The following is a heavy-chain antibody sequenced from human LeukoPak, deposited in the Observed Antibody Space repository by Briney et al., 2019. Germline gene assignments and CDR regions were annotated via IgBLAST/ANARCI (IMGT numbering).Heavy chain of an antibody. J-gene: IGHJ4*02. V-gene: IGHV1-8*02. CDR1: GYTFTSYG. CDR3: ASAVAVAGSGFDY. D-gene: IGHD6-19*01. Sequence: ASVKVSCKASGYTFTSYGISWVRQATGQGLEWMGWMNPNSGNTGYAQKFQGRVTMTRNTSISTAYMELSSLRSEDTAVYYCASAVAVAGSGFDYWGQGTLVTVSS. CDR2: MNPNSGNT.